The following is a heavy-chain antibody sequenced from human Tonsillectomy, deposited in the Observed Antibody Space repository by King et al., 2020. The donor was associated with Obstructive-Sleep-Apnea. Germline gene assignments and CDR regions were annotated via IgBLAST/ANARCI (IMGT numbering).Heavy chain of an antibody. CDR2: MNPNSGNT. CDR3: AGGGYSSTLHFQH. Sequence: HVQLVQSGAEVKKPGASVKVSCKASGYTFTSYEINWVRQATGQGLEWMGWMNPNSGNTGYAQKCQGRVTMTRNTSISTAYMELSSLRSEDPAVYYWAGGGYSSTLHFQHWGQGTLVTVSS. V-gene: IGHV1-8*01. CDR1: GYTFTSYE. D-gene: IGHD5-18*01. J-gene: IGHJ1*01.